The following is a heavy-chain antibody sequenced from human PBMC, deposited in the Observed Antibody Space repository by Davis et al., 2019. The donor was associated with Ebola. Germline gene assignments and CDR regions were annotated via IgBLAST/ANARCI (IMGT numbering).Heavy chain of an antibody. D-gene: IGHD3-10*01. Sequence: GGSLRLSCAASGFTFSSYWMSWVRQAPGKGLEWVSVIYSGGSTYYAASVKGRFTISRDNSKNTLFLQMNSLRAGDTAVYYCARGVAGRVRGVPWAMDVWGQGTTVTVSS. CDR2: IYSGGST. V-gene: IGHV3-66*01. CDR1: GFTFSSYW. CDR3: ARGVAGRVRGVPWAMDV. J-gene: IGHJ6*02.